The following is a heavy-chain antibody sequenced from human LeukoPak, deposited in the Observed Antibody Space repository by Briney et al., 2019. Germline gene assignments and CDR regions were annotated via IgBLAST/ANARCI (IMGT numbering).Heavy chain of an antibody. Sequence: SETLSLTCAVYGGSFSGFYWSWARQPPGKGLEWIGEINHSGSTNDNPSLKSRVTISVDTSKNQFSLKMSSVTAADTAVYYCARAEDCSGGSRFFFAFWGQGNLATVSS. CDR1: GGSFSGFY. D-gene: IGHD2-15*01. J-gene: IGHJ4*02. V-gene: IGHV4-34*01. CDR3: ARAEDCSGGSRFFFAF. CDR2: INHSGST.